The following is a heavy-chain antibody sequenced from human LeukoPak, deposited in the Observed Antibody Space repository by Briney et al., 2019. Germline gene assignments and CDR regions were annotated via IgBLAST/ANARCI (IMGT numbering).Heavy chain of an antibody. D-gene: IGHD3-9*01. CDR1: GYTFTGYY. Sequence: ASVKASCKASGYTFTGYYMHWVRQAPGQGLEWMGWINPNSGGTNYAQKFQGRVTMTRDTSISTAYMGLSRLRSDDTAVYYCARAEGAVRYFDWSFFDYWGQGTLVTVSS. J-gene: IGHJ4*02. CDR2: INPNSGGT. CDR3: ARAEGAVRYFDWSFFDY. V-gene: IGHV1-2*02.